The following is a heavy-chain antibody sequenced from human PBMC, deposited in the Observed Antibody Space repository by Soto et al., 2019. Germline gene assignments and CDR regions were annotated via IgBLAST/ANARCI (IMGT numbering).Heavy chain of an antibody. Sequence: GGSLRLSCAASGFTFSSYAMHWVRQAPGKGLEWVAVISYDGSNKYYADSVKGRFTISRDNSKNTLYLQMNSLRAEDTAVYYCARDQISPRNYYYYGMDVWGQGTTVTVSS. V-gene: IGHV3-30-3*01. CDR2: ISYDGSNK. D-gene: IGHD3-9*01. J-gene: IGHJ6*02. CDR3: ARDQISPRNYYYYGMDV. CDR1: GFTFSSYA.